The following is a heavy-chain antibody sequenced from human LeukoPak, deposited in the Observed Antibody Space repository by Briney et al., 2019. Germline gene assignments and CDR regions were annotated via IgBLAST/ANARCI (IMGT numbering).Heavy chain of an antibody. D-gene: IGHD6-6*01. V-gene: IGHV3-7*01. J-gene: IGHJ6*03. CDR1: GFTFRTYW. CDR3: ARAPRAARSYYYYYMDV. Sequence: GGSLRLSCAASGFTFRTYWMSWGRQAPGKGLEWVANIKQDGSEKYYVDSVKGRFTISRDNAKNSLYLQMNSLRAEDTAVYYCARAPRAARSYYYYYMDVWGKGTTVTVSS. CDR2: IKQDGSEK.